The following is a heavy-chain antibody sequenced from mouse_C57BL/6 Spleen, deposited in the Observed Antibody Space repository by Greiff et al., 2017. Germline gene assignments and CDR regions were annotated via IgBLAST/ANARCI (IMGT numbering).Heavy chain of an antibody. Sequence: QVQLQQSGPGLVQPSQSLSITCTVSGFSLTSYGVHWVRQSPGKGLEWLGVIWSGGSTDYNAAFISRLSISKDNSKSKVFFKMNSLQADDTAIYYCARGGNDYDEGDGDFFFDYWGQGTTLTVSS. CDR1: GFSLTSYG. J-gene: IGHJ2*01. V-gene: IGHV2-2*01. CDR3: ARGGNDYDEGDGDFFFDY. D-gene: IGHD2-4*01. CDR2: IWSGGST.